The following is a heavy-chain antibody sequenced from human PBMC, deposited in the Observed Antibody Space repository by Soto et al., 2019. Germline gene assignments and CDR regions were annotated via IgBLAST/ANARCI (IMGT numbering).Heavy chain of an antibody. CDR2: IYYSGST. J-gene: IGHJ4*02. CDR1: GGSISSYY. CDR3: ARLGPSGFSPYG. V-gene: IGHV4-59*01. D-gene: IGHD3-10*01. Sequence: SETLSLTCTVSGGSISSYYWSWIRQPPGKGLEWIGYIYYSGSTNYNPSLKSRVTISVDTSKNQFSLKLSSVTAADTAVYYCARLGPSGFSPYGWGQGTLVTVSS.